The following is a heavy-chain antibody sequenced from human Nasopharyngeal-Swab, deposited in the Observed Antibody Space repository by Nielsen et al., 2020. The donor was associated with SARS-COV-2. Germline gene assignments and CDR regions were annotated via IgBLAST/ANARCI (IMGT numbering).Heavy chain of an antibody. Sequence: GESLKISCAASGFTFSSYSMNWVRQAPGKGLEWVSSISSSSSYIYYADSVKGRFTISRDNAKNSLYLQMNSLRAEDTAVYYCARDRSEGGSGEDAFDIWGQGKMVTVSS. D-gene: IGHD2-15*01. V-gene: IGHV3-21*01. CDR1: GFTFSSYS. CDR2: ISSSSSYI. CDR3: ARDRSEGGSGEDAFDI. J-gene: IGHJ3*02.